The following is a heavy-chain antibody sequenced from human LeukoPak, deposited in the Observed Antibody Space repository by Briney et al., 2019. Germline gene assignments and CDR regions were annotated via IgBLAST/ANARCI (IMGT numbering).Heavy chain of an antibody. CDR1: GFTFADHA. V-gene: IGHV3-23*01. CDR3: ARSEAAVTLDY. D-gene: IGHD4-11*01. Sequence: GGSLRLSCAASGFTFADHATSWVRQAPGKGLEWVSAISASGDNTYYADSVKGRFTISRDNSKNTLYLQMGSLRGEDMAVYYCARSEAAVTLDYWGQGTLVTVSS. J-gene: IGHJ4*02. CDR2: ISASGDNT.